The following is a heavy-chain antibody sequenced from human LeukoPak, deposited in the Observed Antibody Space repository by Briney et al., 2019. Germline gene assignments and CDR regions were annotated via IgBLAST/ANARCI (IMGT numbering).Heavy chain of an antibody. CDR1: GFTVNNKY. V-gene: IGHV3-66*01. J-gene: IGHJ3*02. CDR3: SREMYCSGGSCDGDAIDI. CDR2: IYSGGST. D-gene: IGHD2-15*01. Sequence: GSLRLSCGASGFTVNNKYMSWVGQAPGRGLEWVSVIYSGGSTYYADSVKGRFSISRDKSKNTLCLQMNSLKAEDTALYYCSREMYCSGGSCDGDAIDIWGQGTMVTVSS.